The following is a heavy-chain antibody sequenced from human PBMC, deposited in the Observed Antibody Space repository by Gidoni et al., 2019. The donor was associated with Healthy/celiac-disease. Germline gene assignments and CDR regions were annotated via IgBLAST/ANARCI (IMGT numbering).Heavy chain of an antibody. J-gene: IGHJ4*02. CDR1: GFTFSSYS. D-gene: IGHD2-2*01. Sequence: EVQLVESGGGLVKPGGSLRLSCAASGFTFSSYSMNWVRHAPGKGLEWVSSISSSSSYIYYADSVKGRFTISRDNAKNSLYLQMNSLRAEDTAVYYCARLGSLGYCSSTSCPLDYWGQGTLVTVSS. CDR3: ARLGSLGYCSSTSCPLDY. CDR2: ISSSSSYI. V-gene: IGHV3-21*01.